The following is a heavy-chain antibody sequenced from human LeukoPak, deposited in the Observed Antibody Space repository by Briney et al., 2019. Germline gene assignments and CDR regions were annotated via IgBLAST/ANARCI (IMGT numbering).Heavy chain of an antibody. CDR2: IYYSGST. J-gene: IGHJ3*02. D-gene: IGHD3-10*01. CDR3: ARVGDSLWPGAFDI. Sequence: PSETLSLTCTVSGGSISSSSYYWGWIRQPPGKGLEWIGSIYYSGSTYYNPSLKSRVTISVDTSKNQFSLKLSSVTAADTAVYYCARVGDSLWPGAFDIWGQGTMVTVSS. V-gene: IGHV4-39*07. CDR1: GGSISSSSYY.